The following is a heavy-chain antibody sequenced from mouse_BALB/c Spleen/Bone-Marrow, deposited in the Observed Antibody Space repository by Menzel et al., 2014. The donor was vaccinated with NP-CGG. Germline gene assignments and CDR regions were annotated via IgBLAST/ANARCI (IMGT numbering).Heavy chain of an antibody. CDR2: IHLSNGRT. CDR1: GYTFTSYW. V-gene: IGHV1S81*02. Sequence: VQLHQSGTELVKPGASVKLSCKASGYTFTSYWIHWVKQGPGQGLEWIGEIHLSNGRTNYSEKFKTKATLTVDKSSSTAHMQLSSLTSEGSAVYYCTRGTAQAMMDYWGQEASVNISS. D-gene: IGHD3-2*02. CDR3: TRGTAQAMMDY. J-gene: IGHJ4*01.